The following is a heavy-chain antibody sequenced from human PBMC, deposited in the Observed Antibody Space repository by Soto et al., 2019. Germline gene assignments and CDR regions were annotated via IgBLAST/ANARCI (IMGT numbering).Heavy chain of an antibody. CDR1: GSSMSRYY. V-gene: IGHV4-59*01. CDR2: VYSSGSN. Sequence: PANLCLTYTVSGSSMSRYYWLWLRLPPGRRLEWSGYVYSSGSNNYNPSLKSRVTISVDTSKNQFSLKLSSVTAADTAVYYCVRGIEGWYQGRYYYGMDVWGQGTTVS. J-gene: IGHJ6*02. CDR3: VRGIEGWYQGRYYYGMDV. D-gene: IGHD6-19*01.